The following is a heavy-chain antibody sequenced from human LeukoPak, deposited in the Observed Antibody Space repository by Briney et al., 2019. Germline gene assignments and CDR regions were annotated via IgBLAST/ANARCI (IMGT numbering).Heavy chain of an antibody. CDR2: ISWNSGSI. CDR1: GFTFNDYA. CDR3: ARELDYYYGMDV. Sequence: GGSLRLSCAASGFTFNDYAMHWVRQAPGKGLEWVSGISWNSGSIGYADSVKGRFTISRDNAKNTLYLQMNSLRAEDTAVYYCARELDYYYGMDVWGQGTTVTVSS. V-gene: IGHV3-9*01. J-gene: IGHJ6*02.